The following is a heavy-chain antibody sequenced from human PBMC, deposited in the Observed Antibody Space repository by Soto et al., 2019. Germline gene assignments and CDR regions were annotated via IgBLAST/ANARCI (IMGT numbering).Heavy chain of an antibody. CDR3: VAESHVTPDYLEN. J-gene: IGHJ4*02. D-gene: IGHD2-21*02. CDR2: LECTESGGAT. V-gene: IGHV3-15*04. CDR1: GLIVSDTW. Sequence: GGSMRLSCAASGLIVSDTWTTWVSQAPGKGLEWVGRLECTESGGATEFASTVTGRFTISRDDSQNTLSLHITRLEPEDTALYYCVAESHVTPDYLENWGQGALVTVSS.